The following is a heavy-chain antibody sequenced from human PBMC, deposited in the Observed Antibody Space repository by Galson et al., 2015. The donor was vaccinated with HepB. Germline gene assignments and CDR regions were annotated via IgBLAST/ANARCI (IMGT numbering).Heavy chain of an antibody. CDR1: GFTFSSYW. CDR2: INSDGSST. D-gene: IGHD3-10*01. V-gene: IGHV3-74*01. J-gene: IGHJ3*02. CDR3: ARAGNAWFGDDAFDI. Sequence: SLRLSCAASGFTFSSYWMHWVRQAPGKGLVWISRINSDGSSTSYADSVKGRFTISRDNAKNTLYLQMNSLRAEDTAVYYCARAGNAWFGDDAFDIWGQGTMVTVSS.